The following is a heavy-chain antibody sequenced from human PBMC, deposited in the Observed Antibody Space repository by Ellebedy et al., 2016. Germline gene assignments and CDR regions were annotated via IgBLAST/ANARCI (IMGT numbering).Heavy chain of an antibody. D-gene: IGHD4-17*01. CDR3: ARPLYSLPIYGENWFDP. J-gene: IGHJ5*02. CDR2: INHSGST. V-gene: IGHV4-34*01. Sequence: SETLSLXCAVYGGSFSGYYWSWIRQPPGKGLEWIGEINHSGSTNYNPSLKSRVTISVDTSKNQFSLKLSSMTAADTAVYYCARPLYSLPIYGENWFDPWGQGTLVTVSS. CDR1: GGSFSGYY.